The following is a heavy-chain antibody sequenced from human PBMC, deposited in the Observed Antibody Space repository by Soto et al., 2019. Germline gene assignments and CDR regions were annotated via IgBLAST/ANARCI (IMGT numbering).Heavy chain of an antibody. Sequence: GGSLRLSCAASGFTFSDYAMHWVRQAPGKGLEWVAVVSHDGRNTHYADSVKGRFTISRDNAKNTLYLQMNSLRAEDTAVYYCARGTRQLMWWLQGWFDPWGQGTLVTVSS. V-gene: IGHV3-30*04. CDR3: ARGTRQLMWWLQGWFDP. D-gene: IGHD2-21*01. CDR2: VSHDGRNT. J-gene: IGHJ5*02. CDR1: GFTFSDYA.